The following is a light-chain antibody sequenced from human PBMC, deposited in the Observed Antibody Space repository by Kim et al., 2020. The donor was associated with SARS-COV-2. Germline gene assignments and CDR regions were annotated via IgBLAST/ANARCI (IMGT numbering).Light chain of an antibody. CDR3: QSYDSSLNGYV. CDR1: SSNIGAGYD. CDR2: VDT. Sequence: QPVLTQPPSVSGAPGQRLTISCTGSSSNIGAGYDVHWYQQLPGRTPKLLIYVDTNRPSGVPDRFSGSKSGTSASLTITGLQAEDEADYYCQSYDSSLNGYVFGTGTKVTVL. J-gene: IGLJ1*01. V-gene: IGLV1-40*01.